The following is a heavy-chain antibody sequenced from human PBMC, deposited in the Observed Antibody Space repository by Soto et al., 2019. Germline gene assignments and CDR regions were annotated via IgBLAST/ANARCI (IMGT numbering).Heavy chain of an antibody. CDR2: MSYDGSNE. D-gene: IGHD1-26*01. V-gene: IGHV3-30*18. J-gene: IGHJ4*02. CDR1: GFTFSHYA. Sequence: GGSLRLSCAASGFTFSHYAMHWVRQAPGKGLEWVALMSYDGSNEYYADSVKGRFTISRDNSKNTLYLQMNSLRAEDTAVYYWAKYGRHYFDYRGQGTMGTVSS. CDR3: AKYGRHYFDY.